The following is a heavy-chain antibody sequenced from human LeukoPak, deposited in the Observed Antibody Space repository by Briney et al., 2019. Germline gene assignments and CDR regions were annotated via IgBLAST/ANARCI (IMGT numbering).Heavy chain of an antibody. CDR3: ARARRELDAFDI. D-gene: IGHD1-26*01. CDR1: GFXVSSNY. Sequence: GGSLRLSCAASGFXVSSNYISWVRQAPGKGLEWVSVIYSGGSTYYADSVKGRFTISRDNSKNTLYLQMNSLRAEDTAVYYCARARRELDAFDIWGQGTMVTVSS. V-gene: IGHV3-53*01. CDR2: IYSGGST. J-gene: IGHJ3*02.